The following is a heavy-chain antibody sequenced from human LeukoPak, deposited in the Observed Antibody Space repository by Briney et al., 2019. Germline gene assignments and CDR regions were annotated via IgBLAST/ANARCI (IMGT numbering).Heavy chain of an antibody. J-gene: IGHJ4*02. Sequence: TSETLSLTCTVSGDSIAKTSYYWGWIRQPPGKGLEWIGTIYYSGNTYYNPSLQSRVTISVDTPKSQFSLRLTSVTAADTAVYYCARHYRKDTETFDYWGQGTLVTVSS. CDR1: GDSIAKTSYY. V-gene: IGHV4-39*01. D-gene: IGHD5-24*01. CDR2: IYYSGNT. CDR3: ARHYRKDTETFDY.